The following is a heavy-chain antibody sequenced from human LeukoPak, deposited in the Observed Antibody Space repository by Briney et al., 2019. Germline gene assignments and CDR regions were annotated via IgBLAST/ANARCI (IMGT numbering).Heavy chain of an antibody. CDR3: ARDPPRYYDSSGLDY. V-gene: IGHV3-30*02. J-gene: IGHJ4*02. CDR2: IRYDGSNK. CDR1: GFTFSSYG. D-gene: IGHD3-22*01. Sequence: GGSLRLSCAASGFTFSSYGMHWVRQAPGKGLEWVAFIRYDGSNKYYADSVKGRFTISRDNSKNTLYLQMNSLRAEDTAVYYCARDPPRYYDSSGLDYWGQGTLVTVSS.